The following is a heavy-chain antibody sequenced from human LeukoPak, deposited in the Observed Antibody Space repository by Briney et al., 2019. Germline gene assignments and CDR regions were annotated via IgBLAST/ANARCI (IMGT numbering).Heavy chain of an antibody. V-gene: IGHV3-74*01. CDR3: ASLSIQRALRRREDNWFDP. D-gene: IGHD2/OR15-2a*01. CDR1: GFTFSSYW. Sequence: GSLRLSCAASGFTFSSYWMHWVRQAPGKGLLWVSRINTDGSSTTYADFVKGRFTISRDNAKNSLYLQMNSLRAEDTAVYYCASLSIQRALRRREDNWFDPWGQGTLVTVSS. CDR2: INTDGSST. J-gene: IGHJ5*02.